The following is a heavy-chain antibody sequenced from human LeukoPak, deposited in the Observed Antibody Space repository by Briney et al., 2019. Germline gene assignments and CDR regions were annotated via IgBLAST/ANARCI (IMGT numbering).Heavy chain of an antibody. CDR3: AKATRYYGMDV. J-gene: IGHJ6*02. Sequence: PGGSPRLSCAASGFTFSSYGMHWVRQAPGKGLEWVAVISYDGSNKYYADSVKGRFTISRDNSKNTLYLQMNSLRAEDTAVYYCAKATRYYGMDVWGQGTTVTVSS. CDR2: ISYDGSNK. CDR1: GFTFSSYG. V-gene: IGHV3-30*18.